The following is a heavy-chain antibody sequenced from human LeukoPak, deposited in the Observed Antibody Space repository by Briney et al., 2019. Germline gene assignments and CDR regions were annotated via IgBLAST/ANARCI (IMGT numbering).Heavy chain of an antibody. CDR1: GFTFSSYS. CDR3: VRRGPNNSGLDY. J-gene: IGHJ4*02. Sequence: GGSLRLSCAASGFTFSSYSFNWVRQAPGKGLEWVASITSTSTYIYYADSVQGRFAVSRDNAKNSLYLQMNSLRAEDTAVFYCVRRGPNNSGLDYWGQGALVTVSS. CDR2: ITSTSTYI. D-gene: IGHD5-12*01. V-gene: IGHV3-21*01.